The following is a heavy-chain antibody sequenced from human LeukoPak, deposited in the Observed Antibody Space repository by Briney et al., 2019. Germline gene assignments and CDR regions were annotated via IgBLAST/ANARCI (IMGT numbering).Heavy chain of an antibody. D-gene: IGHD3-10*01. CDR1: GGTFSSYA. CDR2: IIPIFGTA. Sequence: GASVKVSCKASGGTFSSYAISWVRQAPGQGLEWMGGIIPIFGTANYAQKFQGRVTITADESTSTAYMELSSLRSEDTAVYYCARDLGNFGSGTSYYDYWGQGTLVTVSS. J-gene: IGHJ4*02. V-gene: IGHV1-69*13. CDR3: ARDLGNFGSGTSYYDY.